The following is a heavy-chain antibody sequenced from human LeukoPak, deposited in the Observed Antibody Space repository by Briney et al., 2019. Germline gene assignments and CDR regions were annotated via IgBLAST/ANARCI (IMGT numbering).Heavy chain of an antibody. J-gene: IGHJ6*02. D-gene: IGHD2-21*02. CDR3: ARDHIVVVTAPYYYGMDV. Sequence: EASVKVSCKASGYTFTGYYMHWVRQAPGQGLEWMGWINPNSGGSNYAQKFQGRVTMTRDTSISTAYMELSRLRSDDTALYYCARDHIVVVTAPYYYGMDVWGQGTTVTVSS. CDR1: GYTFTGYY. CDR2: INPNSGGS. V-gene: IGHV1-2*02.